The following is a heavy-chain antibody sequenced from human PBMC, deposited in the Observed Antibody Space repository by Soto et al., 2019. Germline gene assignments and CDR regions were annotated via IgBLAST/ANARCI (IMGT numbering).Heavy chain of an antibody. J-gene: IGHJ5*02. CDR2: IIPIFGTA. CDR1: GGTFSSYA. Sequence: SVKVSCKASGGTFSSYAISWVRQAPGQGLEWMGGIIPIFGTANYAQKFQGRVTITADESTSTAYMELSSLRSEDTAVYYCARVAGKGGATLPANWFDPWGQGTLVTVSS. V-gene: IGHV1-69*13. D-gene: IGHD1-26*01. CDR3: ARVAGKGGATLPANWFDP.